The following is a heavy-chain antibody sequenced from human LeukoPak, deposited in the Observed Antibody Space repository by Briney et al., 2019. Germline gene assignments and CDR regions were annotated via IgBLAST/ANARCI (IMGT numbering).Heavy chain of an antibody. Sequence: ASVKVSCKASGGTFSSYAISWVRQAPGQGLEWMGRIIPILGIANYAQKFQGRVTITADKSTSTAYMGLSSLRSEDTAVYYCARGKYYYGSGTPNPEDWYFDLWGRGTLVTVSS. CDR1: GGTFSSYA. J-gene: IGHJ2*01. CDR2: IIPILGIA. CDR3: ARGKYYYGSGTPNPEDWYFDL. V-gene: IGHV1-69*04. D-gene: IGHD3-10*01.